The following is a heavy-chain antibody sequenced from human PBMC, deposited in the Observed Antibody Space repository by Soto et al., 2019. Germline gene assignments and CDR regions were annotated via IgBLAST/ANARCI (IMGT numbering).Heavy chain of an antibody. CDR1: GYTFTSYG. V-gene: IGHV1-18*01. Sequence: ASVKVSCKASGYTFTSYGISWVRQAPGQGLEWMGWISAYNGNTNYAQKLQGRVTMTTDTSTSTAYMELRSLRSGDTAVYYCARDNYYDSSGYYYGYYYGMDVWGQGTTVTVSS. CDR3: ARDNYYDSSGYYYGYYYGMDV. CDR2: ISAYNGNT. D-gene: IGHD3-22*01. J-gene: IGHJ6*02.